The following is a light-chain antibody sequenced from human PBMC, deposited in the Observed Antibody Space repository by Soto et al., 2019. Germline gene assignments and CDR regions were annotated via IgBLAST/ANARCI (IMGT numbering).Light chain of an antibody. V-gene: IGKV3-20*01. CDR2: GAS. Sequence: EIVLTQSPGTLSLSPGERATLSCRASQSVTSSYLAWYQHKPGQAPRLLIYGASSRATGIPDRFSGSGSGTDFTLTISRLAPEDFAVYYCQEYGSSRTFGQGTKVDIK. J-gene: IGKJ1*01. CDR1: QSVTSSY. CDR3: QEYGSSRT.